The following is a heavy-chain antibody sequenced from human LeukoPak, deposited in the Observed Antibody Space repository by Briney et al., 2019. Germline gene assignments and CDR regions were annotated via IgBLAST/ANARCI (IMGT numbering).Heavy chain of an antibody. CDR3: ARGMSYFGSGSYYNAFDY. CDR2: ISSSSSTI. Sequence: GGSLRLSCPASEFTFSTYSMTWVRQAPGKRLEWVSYISSSSSTIYYADSVKGRFTISRDNAKNSLYLQMNSLRDEDTAVYYCARGMSYFGSGSYYNAFDYWGQGTLVTVSS. D-gene: IGHD3-10*01. J-gene: IGHJ4*02. V-gene: IGHV3-48*02. CDR1: EFTFSTYS.